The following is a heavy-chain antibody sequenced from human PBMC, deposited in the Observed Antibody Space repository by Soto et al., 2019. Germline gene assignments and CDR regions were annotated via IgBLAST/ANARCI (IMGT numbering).Heavy chain of an antibody. D-gene: IGHD6-13*01. CDR2: ISAYNGNT. Sequence: ASVKVSCKASGYTFTSYGISWVRHAPGQGLEWMGWISAYNGNTNYAQKLQGRVTMTTDTSTSTAYMELRSLRSDDTAVYYCARAKGYSSSSVVDYWGQGTLVTVSS. CDR1: GYTFTSYG. J-gene: IGHJ4*02. V-gene: IGHV1-18*01. CDR3: ARAKGYSSSSVVDY.